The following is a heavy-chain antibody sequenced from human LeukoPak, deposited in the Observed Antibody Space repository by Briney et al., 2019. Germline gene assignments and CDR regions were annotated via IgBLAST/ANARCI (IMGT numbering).Heavy chain of an antibody. Sequence: SDTLSLTCAVYGGSFSGYYWSWIRQPPGKGLEWIGEINHSGSTNYNPSLKSRVTISVDTSKNQFSLKLSSVAAADTAVYYCARGLKFYYGSGSYYLSSWFDPWGQGTLVTVSS. J-gene: IGHJ5*02. CDR2: INHSGST. CDR1: GGSFSGYY. CDR3: ARGLKFYYGSGSYYLSSWFDP. D-gene: IGHD3-10*01. V-gene: IGHV4-34*01.